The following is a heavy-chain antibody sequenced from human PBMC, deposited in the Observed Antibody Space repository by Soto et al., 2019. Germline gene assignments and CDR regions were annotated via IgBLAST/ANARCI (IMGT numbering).Heavy chain of an antibody. CDR2: IYSSGST. V-gene: IGHV4-4*07. J-gene: IGHJ5*02. CDR1: GGTLIGYY. CDR3: ARGQRFSDWFDP. D-gene: IGHD3-3*01. Sequence: SETLSLTCTVTGGTLIGYYCTFIRHSACGGLEWIGRIYSSGSTNYNPSLKSRVTISLDTSMSHFSLRLRSVSAADTAVYYCARGQRFSDWFDPWGQGTLVTVSS.